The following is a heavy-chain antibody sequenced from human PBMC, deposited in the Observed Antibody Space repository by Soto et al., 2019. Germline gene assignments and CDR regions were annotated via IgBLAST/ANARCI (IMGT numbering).Heavy chain of an antibody. V-gene: IGHV3-66*01. Sequence: HPGGSLRLSCAASGFTVSSNYMSWVRQAPGKGLEWVSVIYSGGSTYYADSVKGRFTISRDNSKNTLYLQMNSLRAEDTAVYYCARDYRSYDVWSGPPFDPWGQGTLVTVSS. CDR3: ARDYRSYDVWSGPPFDP. CDR2: IYSGGST. CDR1: GFTVSSNY. J-gene: IGHJ5*02. D-gene: IGHD3-3*01.